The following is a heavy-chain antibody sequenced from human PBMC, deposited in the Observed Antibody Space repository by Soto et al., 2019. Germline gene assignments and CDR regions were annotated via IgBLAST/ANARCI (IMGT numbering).Heavy chain of an antibody. CDR3: ARDHLMTTVTNYYFDY. Sequence: ASVKVSCKASGYTFTSYYMHWVRQAPGQGLEWMGIINPSGGSTSYAQKFQGRVTMTRDTSTSTVYMELSSLRSEDTAVYYCARDHLMTTVTNYYFDYRGQGTLVTVSS. CDR1: GYTFTSYY. D-gene: IGHD4-17*01. J-gene: IGHJ4*02. CDR2: INPSGGST. V-gene: IGHV1-46*01.